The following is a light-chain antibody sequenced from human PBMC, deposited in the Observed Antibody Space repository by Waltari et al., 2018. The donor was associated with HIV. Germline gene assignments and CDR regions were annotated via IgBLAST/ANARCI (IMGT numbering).Light chain of an antibody. CDR1: RSNIGTNT. J-gene: IGLJ2*01. CDR3: AVWDDSLNGVV. V-gene: IGLV1-44*01. CDR2: SND. Sequence: SFGISCSGSRSNIGTNTVNWYQHLPGTAPKLLIYSNDQRPSGVPERISGSKSGTSASLAISGLQSEDEADYYCAVWDDSLNGVVFGGGTKLTVL.